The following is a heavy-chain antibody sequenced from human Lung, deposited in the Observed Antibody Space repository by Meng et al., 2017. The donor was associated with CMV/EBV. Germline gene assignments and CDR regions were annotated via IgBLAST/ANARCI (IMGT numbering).Heavy chain of an antibody. V-gene: IGHV4-30-4*08. CDR2: IHDIGTT. Sequence: SETLSLTCAVSGGFIGTGDFYWTWIRQPPGRGLEWIGYIHDIGTTYYNPSLKSRLTISKDTSKNQFSLILASVTAADTAVYFCARGYCTDGECYRQGDAFDPWGQGTLVTVSS. J-gene: IGHJ5*02. CDR3: ARGYCTDGECYRQGDAFDP. CDR1: GGFIGTGDFY. D-gene: IGHD2-8*01.